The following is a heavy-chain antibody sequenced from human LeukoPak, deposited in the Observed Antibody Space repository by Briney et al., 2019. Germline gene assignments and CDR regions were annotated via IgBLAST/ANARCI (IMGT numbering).Heavy chain of an antibody. V-gene: IGHV4-39*01. CDR3: ARTSAVAGAYYFDY. J-gene: IGHJ4*02. Sequence: SETLSLTCTVSGGSISSSSYYWGWIRQPPGKGLEWIGSIYYSGSTYYNPSLKSRVTISVDTSKNQFSLKLSSVTAADTAVYYCARTSAVAGAYYFDYWGQGTLVTVSS. CDR2: IYYSGST. D-gene: IGHD6-19*01. CDR1: GGSISSSSYY.